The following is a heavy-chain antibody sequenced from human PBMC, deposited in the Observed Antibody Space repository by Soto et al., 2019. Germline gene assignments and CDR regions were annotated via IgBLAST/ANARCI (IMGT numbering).Heavy chain of an antibody. CDR1: GGSISSYY. J-gene: IGHJ4*02. Sequence: QVQLQESGPGLVKPSETLSLTCTVSGGSISSYYWTWIRQPPGKGLEWIGYIFYSGSTNYNPSLKSRVTIVVDTSKNQFSLKLSSVTAADTAMYYCARLTAMENWGQGILVTVSS. V-gene: IGHV4-59*01. CDR2: IFYSGST. D-gene: IGHD5-18*01. CDR3: ARLTAMEN.